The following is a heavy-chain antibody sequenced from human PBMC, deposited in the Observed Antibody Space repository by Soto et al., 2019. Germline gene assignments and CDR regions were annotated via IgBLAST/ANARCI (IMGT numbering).Heavy chain of an antibody. CDR3: AGFSGSYFFDY. CDR1: GFTFSSYW. J-gene: IGHJ4*02. Sequence: EVQLVESGGGLVQPGGSLRLSCAASGFTFSSYWMHWVRQAPGKGLVWVSRIKSDGSSTNYADSVKGRFTISRDNAKNTLYLQMNSLRAEDTAVYYCAGFSGSYFFDYWGQGTLVTVSS. CDR2: IKSDGSST. D-gene: IGHD1-26*01. V-gene: IGHV3-74*01.